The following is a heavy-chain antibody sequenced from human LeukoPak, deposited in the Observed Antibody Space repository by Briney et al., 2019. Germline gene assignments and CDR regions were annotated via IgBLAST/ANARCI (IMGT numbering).Heavy chain of an antibody. CDR3: ANCYDSSGYYHY. Sequence: GGSLRLSCAASGFTFSSYAMSWVRQAPGKGLEWVSAISGSGGSTYYADSVKGRFTISRDNSKNTLYLQMNSLRAEDTAVYYCANCYDSSGYYHYWGQGTLVTVSS. D-gene: IGHD3-22*01. V-gene: IGHV3-23*01. CDR1: GFTFSSYA. CDR2: ISGSGGST. J-gene: IGHJ4*02.